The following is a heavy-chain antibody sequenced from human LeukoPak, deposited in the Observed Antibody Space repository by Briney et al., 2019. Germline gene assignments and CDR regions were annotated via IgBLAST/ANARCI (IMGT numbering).Heavy chain of an antibody. CDR2: IYWDDDK. D-gene: IGHD5-18*01. CDR1: GFSLSTGGVG. V-gene: IGHV2-5*02. CDR3: ARRLGYTYGRGYWYFDL. Sequence: SGPTLVNPTQTLTLTCTFSGFSLSTGGVGVGWIRQPPGKALEWLALIYWDDDKRYSPSQRSRLTITKDTSKNQVVLTMTNMDPVDTATYYCARRLGYTYGRGYWYFDLWGRGTLVTVSS. J-gene: IGHJ2*01.